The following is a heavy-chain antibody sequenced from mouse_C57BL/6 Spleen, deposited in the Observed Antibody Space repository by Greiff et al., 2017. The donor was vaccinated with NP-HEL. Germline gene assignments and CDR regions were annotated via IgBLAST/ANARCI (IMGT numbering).Heavy chain of an antibody. CDR2: IDPSDSYT. V-gene: IGHV1-50*01. Sequence: QVQLQQPGAELVKPGASVKLSCKASGYTFTSYWMQWVKQRPGQGLAWIGEIDPSDSYTNYNQKFKGKATLTVDTSSSTAYMQLSSLTSEDSAVYYCARSNYGSSVYYFDYWGQGTTLTVSS. D-gene: IGHD1-1*01. J-gene: IGHJ2*01. CDR3: ARSNYGSSVYYFDY. CDR1: GYTFTSYW.